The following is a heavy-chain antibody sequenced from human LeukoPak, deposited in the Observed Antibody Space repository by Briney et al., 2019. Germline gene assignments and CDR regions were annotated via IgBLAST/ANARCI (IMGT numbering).Heavy chain of an antibody. CDR2: IIPILGIA. CDR1: GGTFSSYA. CDR3: ARVLKAETYAFDI. V-gene: IGHV1-69*04. Sequence: SVKVSCKASGGTFSSYAISWVRQAPGQGLEWMGRIIPILGIANYAQKFQGRVTITADKSTSTAYMELSSLRSEDTAVYYCARVLKAETYAFDIWGQGTMVTDSS. J-gene: IGHJ3*02.